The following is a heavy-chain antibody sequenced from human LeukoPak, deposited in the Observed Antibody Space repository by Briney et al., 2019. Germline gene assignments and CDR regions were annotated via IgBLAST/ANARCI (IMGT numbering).Heavy chain of an antibody. Sequence: ASVKVSCKASGYTFTSYAMHWVRQAPGQRLEWMGWINAGNGNTKYSQKFQGRVTITRDTSASTAYMELSSLRSEDTAVYYCARDPVGRGVAAESGYFQHWARAPWSPSPQ. CDR3: ARDPVGRGVAAESGYFQH. CDR2: INAGNGNT. D-gene: IGHD2-15*01. CDR1: GYTFTSYA. J-gene: IGHJ1*01. V-gene: IGHV1-3*01.